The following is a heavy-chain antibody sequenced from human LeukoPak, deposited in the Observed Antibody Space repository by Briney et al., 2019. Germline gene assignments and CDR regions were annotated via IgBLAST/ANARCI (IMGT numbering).Heavy chain of an antibody. CDR2: ISASGGST. CDR1: GFTFSSYA. D-gene: IGHD6-19*01. CDR3: AKDRSSGWYDKYFQH. V-gene: IGHV3-23*01. Sequence: GGYLRRYCAAAGFTFSSYAMSWVRQAPGKGLEWVSAISASGGSTYYADSVKGRFTISRDDSKSTLYLQMNSLRAEDTAVYYCAKDRSSGWYDKYFQHWGQGTLVSVSS. J-gene: IGHJ1*01.